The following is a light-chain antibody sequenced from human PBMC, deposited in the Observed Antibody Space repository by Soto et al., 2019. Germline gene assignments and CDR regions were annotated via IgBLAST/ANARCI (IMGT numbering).Light chain of an antibody. CDR3: SSYTGSSTLVV. CDR1: SSDVVGYNY. V-gene: IGLV2-14*01. CDR2: DVS. Sequence: QSVLTQPASVSGSPGQSITISCTGTSSDVVGYNYVSWYQQHPGKAPKLMIYDVSNRPSGVSNRFSGAKAGITASLTISGLQSEDEAHYYCSSYTGSSTLVVFGTGTKVTVL. J-gene: IGLJ1*01.